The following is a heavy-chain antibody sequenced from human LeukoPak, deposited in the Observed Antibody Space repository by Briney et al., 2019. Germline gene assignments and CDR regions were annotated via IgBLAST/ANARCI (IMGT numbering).Heavy chain of an antibody. D-gene: IGHD3-10*01. Sequence: SETLSLTCTVSGGSISSSSYYWGWTRQPPGKGLEWIGSIYYSGSTYYNPSLKTRVTISVDTSKNQFSLKLSSVTAADTAVYYCARHTFLITMVRGVRDARYYFDYWGQGTLVTVSS. CDR1: GGSISSSSYY. J-gene: IGHJ4*02. CDR3: ARHTFLITMVRGVRDARYYFDY. V-gene: IGHV4-39*01. CDR2: IYYSGST.